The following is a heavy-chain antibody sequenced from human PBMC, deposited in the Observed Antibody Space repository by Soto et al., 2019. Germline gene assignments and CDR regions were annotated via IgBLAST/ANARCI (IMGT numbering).Heavy chain of an antibody. D-gene: IGHD4-17*01. CDR3: ARGWDYTDYYGDF. CDR1: GYGFMNYG. J-gene: IGHJ4*02. CDR2: ISTYSGNT. Sequence: RASVKVSCKASGYGFMNYGISWVRQAPGQGLEWMGWISTYSGNTDYAQKFQDRVTMTADASINTAYMELRNLRSDGTAVYYCARGWDYTDYYGDFWGQGTLVTVSS. V-gene: IGHV1-18*01.